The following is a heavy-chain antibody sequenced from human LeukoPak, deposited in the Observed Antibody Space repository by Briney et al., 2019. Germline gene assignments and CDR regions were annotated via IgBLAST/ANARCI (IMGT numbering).Heavy chain of an antibody. V-gene: IGHV1-18*01. CDR1: GYTLTSYG. CDR3: AREDYGGNSPIFDY. J-gene: IGHJ4*02. Sequence: ASVKVSCKASGYTLTSYGISWVRQAPGQGLEWMGWISAYNGNTNYAQKLQGRVTMTTDTSTSTAYMELRSLRSDDTAVYYCAREDYGGNSPIFDYWGQGTLVTVSP. CDR2: ISAYNGNT. D-gene: IGHD4-23*01.